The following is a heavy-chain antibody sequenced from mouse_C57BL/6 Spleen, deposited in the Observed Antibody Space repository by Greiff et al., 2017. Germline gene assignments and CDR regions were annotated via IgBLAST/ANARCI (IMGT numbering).Heavy chain of an antibody. V-gene: IGHV5-4*01. CDR2: ISDGGSYT. CDR3: ARDSNSYYYAMDY. CDR1: GFTFSSYA. Sequence: EVKVVESGGGLVKPGGSLKLSCAASGFTFSSYAMSWVRQTPEKRLEWVATISDGGSYTYYPDNVKGRFTISRDNAKNNLYLQMSHLKSEDTAMYYCARDSNSYYYAMDYWGQGTSVTVSS. D-gene: IGHD2-5*01. J-gene: IGHJ4*01.